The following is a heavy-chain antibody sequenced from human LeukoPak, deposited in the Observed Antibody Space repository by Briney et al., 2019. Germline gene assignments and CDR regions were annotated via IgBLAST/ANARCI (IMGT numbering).Heavy chain of an antibody. D-gene: IGHD2-2*01. CDR1: GYTFTSYY. CDR2: INPSGGST. Sequence: VSVKVSCKASGYTFTSYYMHWVRQAPGQGLEWMGIINPSGGSTSYAQKFQGRVTMTRDTSTSTVYMELSSLRSEDTAVYYCATVGYCSSTSCDYYYYYMDVWGKGTTVTVSS. V-gene: IGHV1-46*01. J-gene: IGHJ6*03. CDR3: ATVGYCSSTSCDYYYYYMDV.